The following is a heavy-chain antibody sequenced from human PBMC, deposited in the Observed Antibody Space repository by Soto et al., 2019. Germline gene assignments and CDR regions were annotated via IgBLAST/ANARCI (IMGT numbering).Heavy chain of an antibody. J-gene: IGHJ6*02. CDR1: GFSLSTGGVG. Sequence: QITLKESGPSLVKPTQTLTLTCTFSGFSLSTGGVGVGWIRQPPGKALEWLALIYWDDDKRYIPSLRIRLTVTKDTSKNQVVLTMTNMDPVDTATYYCAHSRCGGDCLQSYSSHYYYGMDVWGQGTTVTVSS. D-gene: IGHD2-21*02. V-gene: IGHV2-5*02. CDR2: IYWDDDK. CDR3: AHSRCGGDCLQSYSSHYYYGMDV.